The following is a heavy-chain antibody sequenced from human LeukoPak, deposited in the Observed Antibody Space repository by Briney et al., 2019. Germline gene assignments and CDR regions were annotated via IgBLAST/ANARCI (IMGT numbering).Heavy chain of an antibody. CDR2: IYTNEYT. Sequence: SETLSLTCTVSGGSITGHYWSWIGQPAGKGLEWIGRIYTNEYTNYNPSLKNRVTMSVDTSKNQFSLRLSSVTAADTAVYYCARPPYGDYFDYWGQGILVTVSS. D-gene: IGHD3-10*01. CDR1: GGSITGHY. J-gene: IGHJ4*02. CDR3: ARPPYGDYFDY. V-gene: IGHV4-4*07.